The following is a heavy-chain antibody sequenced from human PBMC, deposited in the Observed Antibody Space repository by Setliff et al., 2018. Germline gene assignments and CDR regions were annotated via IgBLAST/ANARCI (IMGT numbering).Heavy chain of an antibody. Sequence: PGGSLRLSCAASGFTFSSSSMTWVRQAPGKGLEWVSAINSGGSSTYYADSVKGRFTISRDTSKSEIYLQMNSLRDDDTAIYYCAKDLRPDGLWDIDHWGLGTLVTVSS. J-gene: IGHJ5*02. D-gene: IGHD1-26*01. CDR1: GFTFSSSS. V-gene: IGHV3-23*01. CDR3: AKDLRPDGLWDIDH. CDR2: INSGGSST.